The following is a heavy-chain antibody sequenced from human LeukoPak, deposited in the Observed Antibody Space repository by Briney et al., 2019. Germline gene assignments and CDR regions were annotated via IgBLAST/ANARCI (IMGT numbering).Heavy chain of an antibody. D-gene: IGHD3-22*01. V-gene: IGHV4-39*07. J-gene: IGHJ4*02. CDR2: IYYSGST. CDR3: AREILYDSTGYYL. Sequence: SETLSLTCTVSGGSLSSNSYYWGWIRQPPGKGLEWIGSIYYSGSTYYNPSLNIRGTISVDTSKHQFCLNLRSVTAADTAVYYCAREILYDSTGYYLWGQGTLVTVSS. CDR1: GGSLSSNSYY.